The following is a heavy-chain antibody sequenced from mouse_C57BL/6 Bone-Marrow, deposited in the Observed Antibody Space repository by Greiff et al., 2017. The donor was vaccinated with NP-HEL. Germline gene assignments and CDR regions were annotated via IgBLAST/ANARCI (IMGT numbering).Heavy chain of an antibody. Sequence: EVKLQESGTVLARPGASVKMSCKTSGYTFTSYWMHWVKQRPGQGLEWIGAIYPGNSDTSYNQKFKGKAKLTAVTSASTAYMELSSLTNEDSAVYYCTKPLSITTVVAPFAYWGQGTLVTVSA. V-gene: IGHV1-5*01. CDR2: IYPGNSDT. D-gene: IGHD1-1*01. CDR1: GYTFTSYW. CDR3: TKPLSITTVVAPFAY. J-gene: IGHJ3*01.